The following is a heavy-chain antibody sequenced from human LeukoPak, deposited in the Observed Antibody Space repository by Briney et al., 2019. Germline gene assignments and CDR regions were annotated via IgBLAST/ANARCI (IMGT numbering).Heavy chain of an antibody. CDR2: IYYSGST. CDR1: GGSNSSYY. D-gene: IGHD3-10*01. J-gene: IGHJ4*02. CDR3: ARHGEYYFDY. Sequence: SETLSLTCTVSGGSNSSYYWSWIRQPPGKGLEWIGYIYYSGSTNYDPSLKSRVTISVDTSKNQLSLKLSTVTAADTALYYCARHGEYYFDYWGQGTLVTVSS. V-gene: IGHV4-59*12.